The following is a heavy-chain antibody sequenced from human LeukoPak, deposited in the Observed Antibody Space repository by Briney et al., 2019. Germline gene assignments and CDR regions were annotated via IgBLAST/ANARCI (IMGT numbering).Heavy chain of an antibody. D-gene: IGHD3-3*01. J-gene: IGHJ4*02. CDR2: INPSGGST. Sequence: ASVKVSCKASGYTFTSYYMHWVRQAPGQGLEWMGIINPSGGSTSYAQKFQGRVTMTRDMSTSTVYIELSSLRSEDTAVYYCARDYILHDFWSGPSVDYFDYWGQGTLVTVSS. CDR3: ARDYILHDFWSGPSVDYFDY. V-gene: IGHV1-46*01. CDR1: GYTFTSYY.